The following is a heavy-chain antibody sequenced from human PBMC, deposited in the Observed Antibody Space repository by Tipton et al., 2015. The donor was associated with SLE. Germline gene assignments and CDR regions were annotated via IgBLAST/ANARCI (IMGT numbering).Heavy chain of an antibody. Sequence: SLRLSCVVSGLTISGNYMSWVRHSPRRGLEWVAFIDDSETTYYADSVKDRFTISRDNSKNTVYLQMKGLRAEDTAVYHCVRDVITVADDGEGFLTHDYWGQGTLVTVSS. D-gene: IGHD6-19*01. CDR3: VRDVITVADDGEGFLTHDY. J-gene: IGHJ4*02. CDR1: GLTISGNY. V-gene: IGHV3-66*01. CDR2: IDDSETT.